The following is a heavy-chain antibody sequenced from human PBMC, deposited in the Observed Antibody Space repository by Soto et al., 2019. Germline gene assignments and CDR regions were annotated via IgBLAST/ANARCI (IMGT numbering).Heavy chain of an antibody. CDR3: AAGGVTSVAQFDY. D-gene: IGHD3-16*01. Sequence: EVQLVESGGGLVQPGGSLRLSCAASGFTFSNYAMHWVRQPTGKVLEWVSGIGAAGDTYYPGSVKGRFTISRENAKNSLYLQMNSLRAGDTAVYYCAAGGVTSVAQFDYWGQGTLVTVSS. CDR1: GFTFSNYA. J-gene: IGHJ4*02. CDR2: IGAAGDT. V-gene: IGHV3-13*01.